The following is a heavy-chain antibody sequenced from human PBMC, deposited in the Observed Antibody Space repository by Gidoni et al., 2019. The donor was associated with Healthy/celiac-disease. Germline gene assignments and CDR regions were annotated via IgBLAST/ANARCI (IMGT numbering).Heavy chain of an antibody. D-gene: IGHD2-21*02. Sequence: QVQLVQSGAEVKKPGSSVKVSCKASGGTSSSYAISWVRQAPGQGLEWMGGIIPIFGTASYAQKFQGRVTITADESTSTAYMELSSLRSEDTAVYYCARGDSYCGGDCYRYYDYGMDVWGQGTTVTVSS. V-gene: IGHV1-69*01. CDR1: GGTSSSYA. J-gene: IGHJ6*02. CDR2: IIPIFGTA. CDR3: ARGDSYCGGDCYRYYDYGMDV.